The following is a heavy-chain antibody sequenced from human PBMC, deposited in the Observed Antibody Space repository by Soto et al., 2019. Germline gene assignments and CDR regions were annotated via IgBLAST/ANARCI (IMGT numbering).Heavy chain of an antibody. V-gene: IGHV3-23*01. CDR3: AKRGDFWSGYKLGFLDY. Sequence: GGSLRLSCAASGFTFSNYAMSWVRQAPGKGLEWVSAISGSGGSTFYADSVNGRFTVSRDNSKNTLYLQMNSLRVEDTAVYYCAKRGDFWSGYKLGFLDYWGQGALVTVSS. CDR1: GFTFSNYA. CDR2: ISGSGGST. D-gene: IGHD3-3*01. J-gene: IGHJ4*02.